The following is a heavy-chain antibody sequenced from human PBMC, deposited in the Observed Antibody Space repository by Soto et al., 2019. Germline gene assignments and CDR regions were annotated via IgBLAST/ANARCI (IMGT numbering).Heavy chain of an antibody. D-gene: IGHD6-6*01. V-gene: IGHV4-4*02. J-gene: IGHJ2*01. CDR3: AHQDYSSSTDASFLVNGYFDL. CDR2: IYHSGST. CDR1: GGSISSSKW. Sequence: QMQLQESGPGLVKPSGTLSLTCGVSGGSISSSKWWTWVRQPPGKGPEWIGEIYHSGSTNYNPALTSRVTISLDKSKNQFYLTLTSVTAADTAVYYCAHQDYSSSTDASFLVNGYFDLWGRGILVTVSS.